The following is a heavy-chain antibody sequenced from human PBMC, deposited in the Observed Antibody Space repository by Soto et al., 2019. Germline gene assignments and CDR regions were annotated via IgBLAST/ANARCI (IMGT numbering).Heavy chain of an antibody. J-gene: IGHJ4*02. D-gene: IGHD3-10*01. CDR1: GGSFSGYY. CDR3: ARGRCITMLRVVPPDY. V-gene: IGHV4-34*01. CDR2: SNYSGST. Sequence: QVQLQQWGAGLSKPSETLSLTCAVYGGSFSGYYWSWIRQSPGKGLEWIGESNYSGSTNYNPSLRSRVTISVDTSKNQFPLKLRSIISADTAVYYCARGRCITMLRVVPPDYWGQGTLVTVSS.